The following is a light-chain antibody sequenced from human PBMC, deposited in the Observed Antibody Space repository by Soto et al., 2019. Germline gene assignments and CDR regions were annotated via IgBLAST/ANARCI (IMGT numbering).Light chain of an antibody. CDR1: QSVNDNY. CDR3: QQYAASPRT. V-gene: IGKV3-20*01. J-gene: IGKJ1*01. Sequence: EIVLTQSPGTLSLSPRERATLSCRASQSVNDNYLAWYQHKPGQAPRIIIYGASSRAPGIPDRFSGSGSVTDFTLTISRLEPEDFAIYYWQQYAASPRTFGQGTQVEVK. CDR2: GAS.